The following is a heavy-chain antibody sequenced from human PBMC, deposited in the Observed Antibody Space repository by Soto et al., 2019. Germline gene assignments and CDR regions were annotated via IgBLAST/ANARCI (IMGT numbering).Heavy chain of an antibody. V-gene: IGHV1-8*01. D-gene: IGHD2-2*01. CDR1: GYTFTSYD. CDR2: MNPNSGNT. Sequence: QVQLVQSGAEVKKPGASVKVSCKASGYTFTSYDINWVRQATGQGLEWMGWMNPNSGNTGYAQKFQGRVTMTRNTSISTAYMEPSSLRSEDTAVYYCARRRYCISTSCYEGDWYFDLWGRGTLVTVSS. CDR3: ARRRYCISTSCYEGDWYFDL. J-gene: IGHJ2*01.